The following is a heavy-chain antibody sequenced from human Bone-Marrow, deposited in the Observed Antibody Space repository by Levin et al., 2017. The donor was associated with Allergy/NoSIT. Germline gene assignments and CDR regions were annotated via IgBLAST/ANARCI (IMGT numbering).Heavy chain of an antibody. CDR1: GFTFSSYA. J-gene: IGHJ6*02. Sequence: QSGGSLRLSCAASGFTFSSYAMSWVRQAPGKGLEWVSAISGSGGSTYYADSVKGRFTISRDNSKNTLYLQMNSLRAEDTAVYYCAKDLGSGWSSYYYGMDGWGQGTTVTVSS. D-gene: IGHD6-19*01. CDR2: ISGSGGST. V-gene: IGHV3-23*01. CDR3: AKDLGSGWSSYYYGMDG.